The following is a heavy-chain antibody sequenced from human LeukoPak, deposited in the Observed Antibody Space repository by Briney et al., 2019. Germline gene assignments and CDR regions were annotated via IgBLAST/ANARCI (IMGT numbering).Heavy chain of an antibody. V-gene: IGHV7-4-1*02. CDR1: GYTFTSYA. CDR2: INTNTGNP. J-gene: IGHJ6*03. Sequence: ASVKVSCKASGYTFTSYAMNWVRQAPGQGLEWMGWINTNTGNPTYAQGLTGRFVFSLDTSVSTAYLQISSLKAEDTAVYYCASYSSGWYYYYYYMDVWGKGTTVTVSS. CDR3: ASYSSGWYYYYYYMDV. D-gene: IGHD6-19*01.